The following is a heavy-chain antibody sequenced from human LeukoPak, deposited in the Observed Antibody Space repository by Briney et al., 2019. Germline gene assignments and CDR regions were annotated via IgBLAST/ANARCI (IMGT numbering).Heavy chain of an antibody. CDR3: ARIGGVVPASDY. V-gene: IGHV3-9*01. Sequence: GGSLRLSCAASGFTFDDYAMHWVRQAPGKGLEWVSGISWNSGSIGYADSVKGRFTISRDNAKNSLYLQMNSLRAEDTAVYYCARIGGVVPASDYWGQGTLVTVSS. CDR1: GFTFDDYA. CDR2: ISWNSGSI. J-gene: IGHJ4*02. D-gene: IGHD2-2*01.